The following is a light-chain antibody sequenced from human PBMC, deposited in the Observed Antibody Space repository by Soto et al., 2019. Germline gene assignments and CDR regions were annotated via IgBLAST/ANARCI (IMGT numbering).Light chain of an antibody. CDR3: SSYTSSSALEV. Sequence: QSALTQPASVSGSPGQSITISCTGTSSDVGGYNYVSWYQQHPGKAPKLMIYDVSNRPSGVSNRFSGSKSGNTASLTISGLQAEDDADYYYSSYTSSSALEVFGGGTKLTVL. CDR2: DVS. V-gene: IGLV2-14*01. J-gene: IGLJ2*01. CDR1: SSDVGGYNY.